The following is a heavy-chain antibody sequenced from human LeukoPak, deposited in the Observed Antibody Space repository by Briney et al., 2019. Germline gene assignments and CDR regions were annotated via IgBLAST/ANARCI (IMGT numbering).Heavy chain of an antibody. CDR1: GDTFSSDA. CDR3: AIWVRNGWPYFDY. D-gene: IGHD6-19*01. V-gene: IGHV3-23*01. CDR2: ITSVDDST. Sequence: GGSLRLSCAVSGDTFSSDAFSWVRQAPGEGLEWVSAITSVDDSTYYADSVKGRFTISRDYSKNTVHLQMNSLRVEDTALYYCAIWVRNGWPYFDYWGQGTLVTVSS. J-gene: IGHJ4*02.